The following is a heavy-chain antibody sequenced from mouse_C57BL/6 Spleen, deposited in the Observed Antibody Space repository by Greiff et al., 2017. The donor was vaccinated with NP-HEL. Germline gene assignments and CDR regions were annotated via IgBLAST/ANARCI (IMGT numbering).Heavy chain of an antibody. CDR2: ISSGGDYI. D-gene: IGHD1-1*02. CDR1: GFTFSSYA. V-gene: IGHV5-9-1*02. Sequence: EVKVEESGEGLVKPGGSLKLSCAASGFTFSSYAMSWVRQTPEKRLEWVAYISSGGDYIYYADTVKGRFTISRDNARNTLYLQMSSLKSEDTAMYYCTREGGSPSYFDYWGQGTTLTVSS. J-gene: IGHJ2*01. CDR3: TREGGSPSYFDY.